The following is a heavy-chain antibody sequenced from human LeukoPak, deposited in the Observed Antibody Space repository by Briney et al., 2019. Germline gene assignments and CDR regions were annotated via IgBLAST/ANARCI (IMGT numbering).Heavy chain of an antibody. V-gene: IGHV3-21*01. CDR2: ISSSSSYI. J-gene: IGHJ3*02. Sequence: GGSLRLSCAASGFTFRSYSMNWVRQAPGKGLEWVSSISSSSSYIYYADSVKGRFTISRDNAKNSLYLQMNSLRAEDTAVYYCVREGLPNAFDIWGQGTMVTVSA. CDR1: GFTFRSYS. CDR3: VREGLPNAFDI.